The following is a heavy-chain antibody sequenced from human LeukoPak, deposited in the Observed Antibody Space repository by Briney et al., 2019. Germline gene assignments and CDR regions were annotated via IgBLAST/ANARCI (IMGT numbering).Heavy chain of an antibody. V-gene: IGHV3-21*01. D-gene: IGHD1-26*01. CDR1: GFTFSSYS. CDR2: ISTSSSHM. CDR3: ARGSEWELLSCDH. J-gene: IGHJ5*02. Sequence: GSLRLSCAASGFTFSSYSMNWVRQAPGKGLELDSSISTSSSHMYYADSVKGRFTISRDNARNSLYLQMNSLRAEDTAVYYCARGSEWELLSCDHWGQGTLVTVSS.